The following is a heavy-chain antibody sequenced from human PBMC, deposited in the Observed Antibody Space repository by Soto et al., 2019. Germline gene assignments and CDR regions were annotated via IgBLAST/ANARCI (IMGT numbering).Heavy chain of an antibody. Sequence: SETLSLTCAVYGGSFSGYYWSWIRQPPGKGLEWIGEINHSGSTNYNPSLKSRVTISVDTSKNQFSLKLSSVTAADTAVYYCARRWYCSGTSCWIDYNWFDPWGQGTLVTVSS. V-gene: IGHV4-34*01. CDR2: INHSGST. CDR1: GGSFSGYY. D-gene: IGHD2-2*01. J-gene: IGHJ5*02. CDR3: ARRWYCSGTSCWIDYNWFDP.